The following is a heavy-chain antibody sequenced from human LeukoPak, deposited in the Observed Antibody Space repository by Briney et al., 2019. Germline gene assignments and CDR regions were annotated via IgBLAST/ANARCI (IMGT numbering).Heavy chain of an antibody. CDR3: ARGSSWYVASWFDP. D-gene: IGHD6-13*01. Sequence: PKTLSLTCTVSGGSISTTSYSWVWIRQPPGKGLEWIGYIYYSGSTNYNPSLKSRVTISVDTSKNQFSLKLSSVTAADTAVYYCARGSSWYVASWFDPWGQGTLVTVSS. V-gene: IGHV4-61*05. J-gene: IGHJ5*02. CDR1: GGSISTTSYS. CDR2: IYYSGST.